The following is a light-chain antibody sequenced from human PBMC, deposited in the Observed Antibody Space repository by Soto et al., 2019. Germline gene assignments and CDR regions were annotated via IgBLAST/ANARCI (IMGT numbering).Light chain of an antibody. CDR2: GAS. CDR1: QSMSSTF. CDR3: QQYHNSILM. Sequence: EIVMTQSPVTLSLSPGERATLSCRASQSMSSTFLAWYQQKPGQAPRLLIYGASNRATGTPDRFSGSGSGTDFTLTITRLEPEDFGVYYCQQYHNSILMFGQGTKVDIK. V-gene: IGKV3-20*01. J-gene: IGKJ1*01.